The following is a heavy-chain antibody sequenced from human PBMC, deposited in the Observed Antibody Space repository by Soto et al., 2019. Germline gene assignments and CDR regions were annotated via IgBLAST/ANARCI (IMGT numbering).Heavy chain of an antibody. CDR3: ARDHYYDSSGYRLDY. D-gene: IGHD3-22*01. J-gene: IGHJ4*02. V-gene: IGHV4-4*07. CDR2: IYTSGST. CDR1: GGSISSYY. Sequence: QVQLQESGPGLVKPSETLSLTCTVSGGSISSYYWSWIRQPAGKGLEWIGRIYTSGSTNYNPSLKSRATMAVDTSKNQFALKLSSVTAADTAVYYCARDHYYDSSGYRLDYWGQGTLVTVSS.